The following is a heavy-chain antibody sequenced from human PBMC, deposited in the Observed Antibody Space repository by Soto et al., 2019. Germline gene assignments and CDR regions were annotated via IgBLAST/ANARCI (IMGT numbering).Heavy chain of an antibody. CDR3: AREGGMLASFDY. Sequence: QVQLVESGGGVVQPGRSLRLSCAASGFTFSSYGMHWVRQAPGKGLEWVAVIWYDGSNKYYADSVKGRFTISRDNSKNTLYLQMNSLRAEDTAVYYCAREGGMLASFDYWGQGTLVTVSS. CDR2: IWYDGSNK. D-gene: IGHD3-16*01. J-gene: IGHJ4*02. CDR1: GFTFSSYG. V-gene: IGHV3-33*01.